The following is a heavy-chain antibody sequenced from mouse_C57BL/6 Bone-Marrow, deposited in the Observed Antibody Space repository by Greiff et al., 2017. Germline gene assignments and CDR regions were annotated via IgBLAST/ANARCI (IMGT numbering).Heavy chain of an antibody. CDR3: ARTSITTVPYWYFDV. Sequence: LVKPGASVKISCKASGYSFTDYNMNWVKQSNGKSLEWIGVINPNYGTTSYNQKFKGKATLTVDQSSSTAYMQLNSLTSEDSAVYYCARTSITTVPYWYFDVWGTGTTVTVSS. CDR1: GYSFTDYN. V-gene: IGHV1-39*01. D-gene: IGHD1-1*01. J-gene: IGHJ1*03. CDR2: INPNYGTT.